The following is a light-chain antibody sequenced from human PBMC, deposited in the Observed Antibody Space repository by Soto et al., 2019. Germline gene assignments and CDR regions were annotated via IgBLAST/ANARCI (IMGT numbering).Light chain of an antibody. CDR1: QNISSY. V-gene: IGKV3-11*01. CDR2: DVS. CDR3: QQRSNWPRT. J-gene: IGKJ1*01. Sequence: IVLTQSPATLSLSPGERATLSCRASQNISSYLIWYQQKPGQAPRLLMYDVSNRATGIPARFSGSGSGTEFTLTISSLEPEDLAVYYCQQRSNWPRTVGQGTKVDIK.